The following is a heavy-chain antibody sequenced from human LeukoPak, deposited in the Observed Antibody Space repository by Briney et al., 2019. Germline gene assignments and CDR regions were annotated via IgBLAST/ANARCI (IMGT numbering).Heavy chain of an antibody. D-gene: IGHD6-13*01. CDR1: GGSISSSNYY. J-gene: IGHJ3*02. CDR2: IYYSGST. CDR3: ATEGDIATDGTGAFDI. V-gene: IGHV4-39*01. Sequence: PSGTLSLTCTVSGGSISSSNYYWGWIRQPPGKGLEWIGYIYYSGSTYYNPSLKGRVTISVDTSKNQFSLKLSSVTAADTAVYYCATEGDIATDGTGAFDIWGQGTMVTVSS.